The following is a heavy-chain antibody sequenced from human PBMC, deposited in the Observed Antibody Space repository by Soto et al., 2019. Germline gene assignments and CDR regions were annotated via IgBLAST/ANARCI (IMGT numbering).Heavy chain of an antibody. CDR3: ASSGPSSTAAQPPLYYYYGMDV. CDR1: GGSISGYY. J-gene: IGHJ6*02. D-gene: IGHD6-13*01. Sequence: PSETLSLTCTVSGGSISGYYWSWIRQPPGKGLEWIGYIYYSGSTNYNPSLKSRVTISVDTSKNQFSLKLSSVTAADTAVYYCASSGPSSTAAQPPLYYYYGMDVWGQGTTVTVSS. V-gene: IGHV4-59*01. CDR2: IYYSGST.